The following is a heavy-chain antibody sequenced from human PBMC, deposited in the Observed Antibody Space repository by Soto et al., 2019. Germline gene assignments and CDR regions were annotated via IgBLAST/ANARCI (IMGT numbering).Heavy chain of an antibody. D-gene: IGHD1-26*01. V-gene: IGHV3-30*18. CDR3: AKWLIVGATTESY. J-gene: IGHJ4*02. Sequence: GGSLRLSCAASGFTFSSYGMHWVRQAPGKGLEWVAVISYDGSNKYYADSVKGRFTISRDNSKNTLYLQMDSLRAEDTAVYYCAKWLIVGATTESYWGQGT. CDR2: ISYDGSNK. CDR1: GFTFSSYG.